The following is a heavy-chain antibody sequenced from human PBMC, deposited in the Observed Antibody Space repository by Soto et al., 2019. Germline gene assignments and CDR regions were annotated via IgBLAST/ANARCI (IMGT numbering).Heavy chain of an antibody. V-gene: IGHV4-59*08. CDR2: LSSSGAT. Sequence: QMQLEESGPGLVKPSETLSLTCSVSGGSVSDYYWHWIRQSPGKGLEWIGYLSSSGATSYSPPLRRRVTISLSSSKNQLSLKMTSVTAADEALYYCASNIWNVEANRDGTLNIWGQGTLVTVSS. CDR3: ASNIWNVEANRDGTLNI. D-gene: IGHD1-1*01. J-gene: IGHJ3*02. CDR1: GGSVSDYY.